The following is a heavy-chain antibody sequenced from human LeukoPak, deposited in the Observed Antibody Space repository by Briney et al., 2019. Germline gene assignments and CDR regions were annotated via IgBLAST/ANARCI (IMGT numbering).Heavy chain of an antibody. D-gene: IGHD1-1*01. CDR1: GFIFSKAW. CDR2: IKSKYDGGTA. Sequence: PGGSLRLSCAASGFIFSKAWMSWVRQAPGKGLEWVGRIKSKYDGGTADYAAPVKGRFTISRDDSNNVVYLEMNSLIIDDTAVYQCSAGAGTTDFDYWGQGTLVTVSS. V-gene: IGHV3-15*01. CDR3: SAGAGTTDFDY. J-gene: IGHJ4*02.